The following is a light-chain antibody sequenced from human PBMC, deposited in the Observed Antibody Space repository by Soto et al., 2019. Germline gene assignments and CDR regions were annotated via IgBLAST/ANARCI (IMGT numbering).Light chain of an antibody. CDR3: QQYYSYPPWT. J-gene: IGKJ1*01. CDR1: QGISSY. CDR2: AAS. Sequence: AIRMTQSPSSLSASTGDRVTITCRASQGISSYLDWYQQKTGKAPKLLIYAASTLQSGVPSGFSGSGSGTDFSITSGCEQAEDFAACSWQQYYSYPPWTFGEGTKVEI. V-gene: IGKV1-8*01.